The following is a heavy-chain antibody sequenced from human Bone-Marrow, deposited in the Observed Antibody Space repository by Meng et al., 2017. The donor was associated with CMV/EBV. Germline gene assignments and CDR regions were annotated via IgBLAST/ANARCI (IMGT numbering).Heavy chain of an antibody. J-gene: IGHJ3*02. CDR3: AKDLPTQWLVGGDAFDI. CDR1: GFTFSAYE. D-gene: IGHD6-19*01. Sequence: GESLKISYSASGFTFSAYEMNWVRQAPGKGLEWVSYISGSGSTILYADSVKGRFTISRDNSKNTLYLQMNSLRAEDTAVYYCAKDLPTQWLVGGDAFDIWGQGTMVTVSS. V-gene: IGHV3-48*03. CDR2: ISGSGSTI.